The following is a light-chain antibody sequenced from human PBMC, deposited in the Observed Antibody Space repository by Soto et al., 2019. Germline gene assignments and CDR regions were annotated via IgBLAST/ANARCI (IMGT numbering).Light chain of an antibody. CDR2: DAS. CDR3: QQRSNWPPLT. J-gene: IGKJ4*01. CDR1: QSVSRY. V-gene: IGKV3-11*01. Sequence: EIVLTQSPATLSLSPGERATLSCRASQSVSRYLAWYQQKAGQAPRLLIYDASNRATGIPAMFSGSGSGTDFTLTISSLEPEDFAVYYCQQRSNWPPLTFGGGTKVEIK.